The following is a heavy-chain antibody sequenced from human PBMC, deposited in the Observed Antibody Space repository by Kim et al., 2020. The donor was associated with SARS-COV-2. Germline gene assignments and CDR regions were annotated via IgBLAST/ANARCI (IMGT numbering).Heavy chain of an antibody. Sequence: ASVKVSCKASGFTFTGYYMHWVRQAPGQGLEWMGWINPNSGVTNYAQKFQGRVTMTRDTSFSTAYLEVSSLTSDDAAVYCCASQPHVAAGTWCFDYWGQGTLVTVSS. CDR2: INPNSGVT. V-gene: IGHV1-2*02. D-gene: IGHD6-19*01. CDR3: ASQPHVAAGTWCFDY. J-gene: IGHJ4*02. CDR1: GFTFTGYY.